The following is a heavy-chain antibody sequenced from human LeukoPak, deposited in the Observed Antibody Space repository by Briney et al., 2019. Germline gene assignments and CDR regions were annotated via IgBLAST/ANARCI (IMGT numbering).Heavy chain of an antibody. CDR1: GFTFSSYA. D-gene: IGHD2-21*02. J-gene: IGHJ6*02. CDR2: ISGSGGST. CDR3: AKDFSLYRGGDCLTPPNYYYGMDV. Sequence: GGSLRLSCAASGFTFSSYAMSWVRQAPGKGLEWVSAISGSGGSTYYADSVKGRFTISRDNSKNTLYLQMNSLRAEDTAVYYCAKDFSLYRGGDCLTPPNYYYGMDVWGQGTTVTVSS. V-gene: IGHV3-23*01.